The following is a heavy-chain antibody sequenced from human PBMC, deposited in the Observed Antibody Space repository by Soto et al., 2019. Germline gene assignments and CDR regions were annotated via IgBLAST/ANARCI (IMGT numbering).Heavy chain of an antibody. J-gene: IGHJ3*02. CDR2: ISWNSGSI. Sequence: GGSLRLSCAASGFTFDDYAMHWVRQAPGKGLEWVSGISWNSGSIGYADSVKGRFTISRDNAKNSLYLQMNSLRAEDTALYYCAKDTVVGCSGGSCYPPAFDIWGQGTMVTVSS. CDR3: AKDTVVGCSGGSCYPPAFDI. V-gene: IGHV3-9*01. D-gene: IGHD2-15*01. CDR1: GFTFDDYA.